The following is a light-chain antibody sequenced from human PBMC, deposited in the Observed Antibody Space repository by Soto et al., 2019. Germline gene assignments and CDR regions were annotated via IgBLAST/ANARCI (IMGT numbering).Light chain of an antibody. CDR1: SFNIGAGYD. V-gene: IGLV1-40*01. CDR3: QSYDSSLSGSV. CDR2: GNN. J-gene: IGLJ3*02. Sequence: VLTQPPSVSGAPGQRVTISCTGSSFNIGAGYDVHWYQQLPGTAPKLLIYGNNNRPSGVPDRFSGSKSGTSASLAITGLQAEDEADYYCQSYDSSLSGSVFGGGTKLTVL.